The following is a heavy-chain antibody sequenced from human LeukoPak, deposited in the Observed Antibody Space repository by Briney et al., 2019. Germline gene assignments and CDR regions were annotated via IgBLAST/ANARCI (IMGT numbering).Heavy chain of an antibody. Sequence: GASVKVSCKASGYTFTSYGISWVRQAPGQGLEWMGWISAYNGNTNYAQTLQGRVTMTTDTSTSTAYMELRSLRSDDTAVSYCARASRVNGEGAFKGGDYWGQGTLVTVSS. J-gene: IGHJ4*02. CDR1: GYTFTSYG. D-gene: IGHD4-17*01. CDR2: ISAYNGNT. V-gene: IGHV1-18*01. CDR3: ARASRVNGEGAFKGGDY.